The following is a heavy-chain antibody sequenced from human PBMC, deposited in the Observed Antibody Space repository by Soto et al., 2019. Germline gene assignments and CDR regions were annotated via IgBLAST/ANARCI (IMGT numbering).Heavy chain of an antibody. J-gene: IGHJ4*02. CDR3: GKVLVGATGHTDSDS. CDR2: IYYSGVT. Sequence: SETLSLTCTVSGVPISTDDYYWTWIRQPPGKGLEWTGYIYYSGVTYSNPSLKSRVTISRDTSKNQFSLKLTSVTAADTALYYCGKVLVGATGHTDSDSWGPGTLVTVSS. V-gene: IGHV4-30-4*01. CDR1: GVPISTDDYY. D-gene: IGHD2-15*01.